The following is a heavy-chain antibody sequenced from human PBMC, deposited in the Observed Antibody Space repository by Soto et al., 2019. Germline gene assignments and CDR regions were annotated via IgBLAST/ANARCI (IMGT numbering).Heavy chain of an antibody. V-gene: IGHV6-1*01. CDR3: ARDAAPSSAGYYYYYGMDV. J-gene: IGHJ6*02. CDR1: GDSVSSNSAA. Sequence: SQPLSLTCAISGDSVSSNSAAWNRIRQSPSRGLEWLGRTYYRSKWYNDYAVSVKSRITINPDTSKNQFSLQLNSVTPEDTAVYYCARDAAPSSAGYYYYYGMDVWGQGTTVTVSS. CDR2: TYYRSKWYN.